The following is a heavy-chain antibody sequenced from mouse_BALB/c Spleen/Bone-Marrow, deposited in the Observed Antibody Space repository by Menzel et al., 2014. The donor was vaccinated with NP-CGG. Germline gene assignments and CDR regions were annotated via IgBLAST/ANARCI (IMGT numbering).Heavy chain of an antibody. CDR2: INPYYGST. CDR1: DYSFTDYI. J-gene: IGHJ3*01. V-gene: IGHV1-39*01. CDR3: ARRDYGSSYGFAY. Sequence: EVQLQQSGPELVKPGASVKISCKASDYSFTDYIMLWVKQSHGKSLEWIGNINPYYGSTSYNLKFKGKATLTVDKSSSTAYMQLNSLTSEDSAVYYCARRDYGSSYGFAYWGQGTLVTVSA. D-gene: IGHD1-1*01.